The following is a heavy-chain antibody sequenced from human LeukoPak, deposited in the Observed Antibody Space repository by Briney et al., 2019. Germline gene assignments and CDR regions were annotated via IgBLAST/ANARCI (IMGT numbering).Heavy chain of an antibody. J-gene: IGHJ4*02. CDR2: INNDGRST. CDR1: GFTFSSYW. CDR3: AKGLSVAADVDY. V-gene: IGHV3-74*01. Sequence: PGGSLRLSCAASGFTFSSYWMHWVRQAPGKGLVGVSRINNDGRSTNYADSVKGRFTISRDNAKNTLYLQMNSLRAEDTALYYCAKGLSVAADVDYWGQGTLVTVSS. D-gene: IGHD6-19*01.